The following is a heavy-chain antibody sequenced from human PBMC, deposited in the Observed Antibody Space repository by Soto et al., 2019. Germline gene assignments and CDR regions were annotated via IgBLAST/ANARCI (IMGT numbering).Heavy chain of an antibody. J-gene: IGHJ6*01. CDR1: GFTFSSYA. CDR2: ISGSGGST. V-gene: IGHV3-23*01. Sequence: GWSLRLSCAASGFTFSSYAMTWVRQAPGKGLEWVSSISGSGGSTYYADSVKGRFTISRDNSKNTLYLQMNSLRAEDPALYYCAGVTCNIFYGMDVWGQGTTVTVSS. CDR3: AGVTCNIFYGMDV. D-gene: IGHD2-8*01.